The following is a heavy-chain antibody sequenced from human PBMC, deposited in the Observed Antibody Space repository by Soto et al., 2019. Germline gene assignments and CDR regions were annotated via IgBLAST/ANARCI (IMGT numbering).Heavy chain of an antibody. CDR1: GFTFSSYA. CDR3: AKGRPMVRGVIKGWYFDY. CDR2: ISGSGGST. D-gene: IGHD3-10*01. Sequence: GGSLRLSCAASGFTFSSYAMSWVRQAPGKGLEWVSAISGSGGSTYYADSVKGRFTISGDNSKNTLYLQMNSLRAEDTAVYYCAKGRPMVRGVIKGWYFDYWGQGTLVTVSS. J-gene: IGHJ4*02. V-gene: IGHV3-23*01.